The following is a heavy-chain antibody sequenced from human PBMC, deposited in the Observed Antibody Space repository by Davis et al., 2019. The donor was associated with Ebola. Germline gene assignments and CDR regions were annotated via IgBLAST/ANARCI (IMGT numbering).Heavy chain of an antibody. D-gene: IGHD3-16*01. V-gene: IGHV1-2*04. CDR1: GYTFTGYY. J-gene: IGHJ6*02. CDR2: INPNSGGT. Sequence: AASVKVSCKASGYTFTGYYMHWVRQAPGQGLEWMGWINPNSGGTNYAQKFQGWVTMTRDTSISTAYMELSRLRSEDTAVYYCAREMQGGYYYGMDVWGQGTTVTVSS. CDR3: AREMQGGYYYGMDV.